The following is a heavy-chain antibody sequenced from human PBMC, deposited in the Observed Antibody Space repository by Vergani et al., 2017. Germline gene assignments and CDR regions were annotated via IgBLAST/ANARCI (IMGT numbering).Heavy chain of an antibody. Sequence: QVQLQQWGAGLLKPSETLSLTCAVYGGSFSGYYWGWIRQPPGKGLEWIGEINHSGSTNYNPSLKSRVTISVDTSKNQFSLKLSSVTAADTAVYYCARGDSIQTGPEAIAFDYWGQGTLVTVSS. V-gene: IGHV4-34*01. D-gene: IGHD3-9*01. CDR3: ARGDSIQTGPEAIAFDY. J-gene: IGHJ4*02. CDR1: GGSFSGYY. CDR2: INHSGST.